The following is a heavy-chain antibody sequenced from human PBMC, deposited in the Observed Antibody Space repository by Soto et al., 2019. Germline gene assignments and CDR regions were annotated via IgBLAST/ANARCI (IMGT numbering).Heavy chain of an antibody. CDR2: IYYSGST. D-gene: IGHD5-18*01. CDR3: ADRTAMVNHDAFDI. CDR1: GGSVSSGSYY. J-gene: IGHJ3*02. V-gene: IGHV4-61*01. Sequence: SSETLSLTCTVSGGSVSSGSYYWSWIRQPPGKGLEWIGYIYYSGSTNYNPSLKSRVTISVDTSKNQFSLKLSSVTAADTAVYYCADRTAMVNHDAFDIWGQGTMVTVSS.